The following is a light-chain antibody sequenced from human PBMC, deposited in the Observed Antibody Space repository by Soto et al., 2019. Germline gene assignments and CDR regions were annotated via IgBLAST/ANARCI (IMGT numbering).Light chain of an antibody. V-gene: IGKV3-11*01. J-gene: IGKJ4*01. CDR2: DAS. CDR3: QQRSNWPLT. CDR1: QSVSRY. Sequence: EIVLTQSPATLSLSPGERATLSCRASQSVSRYLAWYQQKPGQAPRLLIYDASNRATGIPARFSGSGSGTDFTLTLSSLEAEDFAVYYCQQRSNWPLTFGGGTKVEIK.